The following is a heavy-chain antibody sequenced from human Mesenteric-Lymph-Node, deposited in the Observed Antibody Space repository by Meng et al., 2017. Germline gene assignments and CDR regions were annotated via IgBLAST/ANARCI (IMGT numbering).Heavy chain of an antibody. CDR1: CYTFTTYG. CDR3: ARKYGSEQSYSYGMDV. CDR2: ISVYNGKT. D-gene: IGHD2-2*03. V-gene: IGHV1-18*01. J-gene: IGHJ6*02. Sequence: QVQPVQSGAEVKKPGASANVSCMASCYTFTTYGLTWVRQAPGQGREWMGWISVYNGKTNYAQKVQGRVTLTTDTSTSTAYMELRSLRSDDTAVYYCARKYGSEQSYSYGMDVWGQGTTVTVSS.